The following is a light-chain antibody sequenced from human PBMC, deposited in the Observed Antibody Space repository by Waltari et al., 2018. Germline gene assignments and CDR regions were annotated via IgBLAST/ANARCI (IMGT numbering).Light chain of an antibody. CDR2: DNN. CDR1: SSNIVAGYD. J-gene: IGLJ2*01. CDR3: QVYDNSLRGWI. V-gene: IGLV1-40*01. Sequence: QSALSQPPSASGAPGQRVTISCTGSSSNIVAGYDAHWYQQLPETAPKLILYDNNHRPSGVPDRCSGSNLGTSASLAITGLQAEDEGYYYCQVYDNSLRGWIFGGGTKVTVL.